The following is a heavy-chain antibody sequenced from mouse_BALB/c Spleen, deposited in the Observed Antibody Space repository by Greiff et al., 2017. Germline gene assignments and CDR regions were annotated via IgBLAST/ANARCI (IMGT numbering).Heavy chain of an antibody. V-gene: IGHV2-2*02. D-gene: IGHD1-2*01. CDR1: GFSLTSYG. J-gene: IGHJ4*01. Sequence: VKLVESGPGLVQPSQSLSVTCTVSGFSLTSYGVHWVRQSPGKGLEWLGVIWRGGSTDYNAAFISRLSISKDNSKSQVFFKMNSLQANDTAIYYCASLLAYYYAMDYWGQGTSVTVSS. CDR3: ASLLAYYYAMDY. CDR2: IWRGGST.